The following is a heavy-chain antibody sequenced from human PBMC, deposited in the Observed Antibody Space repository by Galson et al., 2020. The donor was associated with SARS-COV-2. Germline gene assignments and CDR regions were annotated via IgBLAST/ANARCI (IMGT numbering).Heavy chain of an antibody. V-gene: IGHV4-59*11. CDR2: IYYSWST. D-gene: IGHD5-12*01. Sequence: SLTLSLTCTASGHSIRSHYWSWTRHPPGKGLEWIGYIYYSWSTNYNPSLKSRVTISVDTSKNQFPLKLSSVTAADTAVYYCARAPRGWLQLLSGAFDIWGQGTMVTVSS. J-gene: IGHJ3*02. CDR1: GHSIRSHY. CDR3: ARAPRGWLQLLSGAFDI.